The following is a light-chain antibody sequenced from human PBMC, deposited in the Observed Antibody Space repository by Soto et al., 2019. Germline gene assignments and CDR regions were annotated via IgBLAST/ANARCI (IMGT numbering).Light chain of an antibody. CDR1: SSXIGAGYE. V-gene: IGLV1-40*01. CDR3: QSYDSSLSGYV. Sequence: QLVLTQPPSVSEAPGQRVTISCTGSSSXIGAGYEAHWYQQVPGTAPKLLIYENNNRPSGVPDRFSGSKSGTSASLAITGLQAEXEAEYYCQSYDSSLSGYVFGTGTKVTVL. J-gene: IGLJ1*01. CDR2: ENN.